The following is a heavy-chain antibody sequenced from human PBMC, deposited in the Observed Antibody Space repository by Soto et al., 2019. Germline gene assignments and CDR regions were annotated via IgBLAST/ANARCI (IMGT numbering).Heavy chain of an antibody. CDR3: TREGGGIAAAGAGNDAFDI. CDR1: GYTLSDYY. CDR2: INPNSGDP. J-gene: IGHJ3*02. Sequence: ASVKVSCKASGYTLSDYYIQWVRQAPGQGLEWMGWINPNSGDPNYAQKFQGRVTMSRDTSISTAYMELRWLRSEDTAVYYCTREGGGIAAAGAGNDAFDIWG. V-gene: IGHV1-2*02. D-gene: IGHD6-13*01.